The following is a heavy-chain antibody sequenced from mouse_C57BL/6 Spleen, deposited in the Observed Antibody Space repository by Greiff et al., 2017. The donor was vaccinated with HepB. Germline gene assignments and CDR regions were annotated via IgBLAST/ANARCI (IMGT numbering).Heavy chain of an antibody. CDR3: ARDYDGYYGAMDY. V-gene: IGHV5-17*01. CDR1: GFTFSDYG. CDR2: ISSGSSTI. J-gene: IGHJ4*01. Sequence: EVQLKESGGGLVKPGGSLKLSCAASGFTFSDYGMHWVRQAPEKGLEWVAYISSGSSTIYYADTVKGRFTISRDNAKNTLFLQMTSLRSEDTAMYYCARDYDGYYGAMDYWGQGTSVTVSS. D-gene: IGHD2-3*01.